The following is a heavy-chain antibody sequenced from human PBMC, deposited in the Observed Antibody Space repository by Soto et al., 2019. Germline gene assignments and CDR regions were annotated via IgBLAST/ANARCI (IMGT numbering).Heavy chain of an antibody. J-gene: IGHJ4*02. V-gene: IGHV4-39*01. CDR2: IYYSGST. D-gene: IGHD3-10*01. Sequence: QVQLQESGPGLVKPSETLSLTCTVSGGSISSSSYYWGWIRQPPGKGLEWIGTIYYSGSTYYNPSLKSRVTISVDTSKNQFSLKLSSVTAADTAVYYCARANGGITMVRGVIPNWGQGTLVTVSS. CDR1: GGSISSSSYY. CDR3: ARANGGITMVRGVIPN.